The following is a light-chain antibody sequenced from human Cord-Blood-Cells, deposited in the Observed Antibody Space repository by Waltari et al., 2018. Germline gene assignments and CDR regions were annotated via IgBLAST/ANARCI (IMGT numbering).Light chain of an antibody. J-gene: IGLJ3*02. CDR1: SSDVGGYNY. V-gene: IGLV2-14*01. CDR2: EVS. Sequence: QSALTQHASVSGSPGQSITISCTGPSSDVGGYNYVSWYQQHPCKAPKLMIYEVSNRPSGGSNRFSGSKSGNTASLTISGLQAEDEADYYCSSYTSSSTLLFGGGTKLTVL. CDR3: SSYTSSSTLL.